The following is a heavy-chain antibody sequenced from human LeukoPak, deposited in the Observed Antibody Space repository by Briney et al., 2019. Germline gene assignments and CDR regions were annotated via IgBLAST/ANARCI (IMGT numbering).Heavy chain of an antibody. D-gene: IGHD2-15*01. CDR2: TNTSGSGST. CDR3: ARGEYCGGGTRYGFDN. V-gene: IGHV4-4*07. J-gene: IGHJ4*02. CDR1: GGSISSNY. Sequence: SETLSLTCTVSGGSISSNYWSWLRQPAGKGLEWIGRTNTSGSGSTNYNPSLKSRVSMSVDTSKNQVSLNLSSVTAADTAMYYCARGEYCGGGTRYGFDNWGQGTLVTVSS.